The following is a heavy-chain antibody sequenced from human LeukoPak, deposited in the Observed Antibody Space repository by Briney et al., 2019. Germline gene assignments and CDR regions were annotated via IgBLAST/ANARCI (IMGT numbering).Heavy chain of an antibody. J-gene: IGHJ5*02. CDR2: ISAYNGNT. Sequence: GASVKVSCKASGYTFTSYGISWVRQAPGQGLEWMGWISAYNGNTNYAQKLQGRVTMTTDTSTSTAYMELRSLRSEDTAVYYCARAKRIDDFWSGYYRSWFDPWGQGTLVTVSS. CDR3: ARAKRIDDFWSGYYRSWFDP. V-gene: IGHV1-18*01. D-gene: IGHD3-3*01. CDR1: GYTFTSYG.